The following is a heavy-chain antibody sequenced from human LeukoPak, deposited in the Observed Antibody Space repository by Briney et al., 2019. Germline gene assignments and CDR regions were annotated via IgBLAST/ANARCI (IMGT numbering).Heavy chain of an antibody. CDR3: AGNSASSSGNEPS. V-gene: IGHV4-59*10. D-gene: IGHD6-6*01. CDR1: GGSFSGYY. J-gene: IGHJ5*02. Sequence: SETLSLTCAVYGGSFSGYYWSWFRQPAGKGLEWIGRIHASGSTYYNPSLKSRVSMSIDMSKNQFSLRLNSVTAADTAVFYCAGNSASSSGNEPSWGQGTLVTVSS. CDR2: IHASGST.